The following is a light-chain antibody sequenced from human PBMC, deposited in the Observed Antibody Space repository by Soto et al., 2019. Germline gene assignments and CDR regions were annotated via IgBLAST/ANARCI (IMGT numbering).Light chain of an antibody. CDR3: LQYKNWPPWT. CDR1: QSVSSN. CDR2: SAS. J-gene: IGKJ1*01. Sequence: ETVMTQSPATLSPSPGERATLSCRASQSVSSNLVWYQQKPGQAPRLLIYSASIRATGIPARFSGSGSETEFTLTISSLQSEDFAVYYCLQYKNWPPWTFGQGTRVEVK. V-gene: IGKV3D-15*01.